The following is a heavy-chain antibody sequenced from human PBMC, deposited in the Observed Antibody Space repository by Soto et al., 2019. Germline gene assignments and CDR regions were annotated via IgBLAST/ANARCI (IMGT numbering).Heavy chain of an antibody. CDR2: VSFDGSNK. CDR3: ARDQTGITTAGGGRIDH. Sequence: PGGSLRLSCAASGFTFSTHAMHWVRQAPGKGLDCVAIVSFDGSNKYYADSVKGRFTISRDNSKNTLYLQMSGLTPEDTAVYYCARDQTGITTAGGGRIDHWGQGT. V-gene: IGHV3-30-3*01. J-gene: IGHJ4*02. CDR1: GFTFSTHA. D-gene: IGHD6-13*01.